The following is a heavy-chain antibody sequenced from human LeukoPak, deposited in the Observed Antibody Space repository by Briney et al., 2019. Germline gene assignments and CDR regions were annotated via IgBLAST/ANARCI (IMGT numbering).Heavy chain of an antibody. Sequence: SETLSLTCTVSGGSISSGGYYWSWIRQHPGKGLEWIGYIYYSGSTYYNPSLKSRVTISVDTSKNQFSLKLSSVIAADTAVYYCARVTRPLYSSSWYYFDYWGQGTLVTVSS. CDR1: GGSISSGGYY. CDR2: IYYSGST. V-gene: IGHV4-31*03. J-gene: IGHJ4*02. CDR3: ARVTRPLYSSSWYYFDY. D-gene: IGHD6-13*01.